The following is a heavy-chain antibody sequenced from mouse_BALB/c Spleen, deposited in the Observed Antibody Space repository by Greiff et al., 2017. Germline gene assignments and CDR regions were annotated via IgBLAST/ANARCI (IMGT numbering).Heavy chain of an antibody. CDR3: ASFGYDDPSWFAY. CDR2: IYPGDGDT. D-gene: IGHD2-2*01. Sequence: QVQLQQSGAELVRPGSSVKISCKASGYAFRSYWMNWVKQRPGQGLEWIGQIYPGDGDTNYNGKFKGKATLTADKSSSTAYMQLSSLTSEDSAVYFFASFGYDDPSWFAYWGQGTLVTVSA. CDR1: GYAFRSYW. V-gene: IGHV1-80*01. J-gene: IGHJ3*01.